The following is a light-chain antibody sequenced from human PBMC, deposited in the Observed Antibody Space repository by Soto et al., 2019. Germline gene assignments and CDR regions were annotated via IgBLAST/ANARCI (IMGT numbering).Light chain of an antibody. V-gene: IGKV3-11*01. J-gene: IGKJ5*01. CDR3: QQRHMWPIT. CDR2: DAY. CDR1: QSFRGL. Sequence: VLTQSPVTLSLSPVERATLSCRASQSFRGLLAWYQQKPGQAPRLLIYDAYNRATGIPPRFSGSGSGTDFTLTISSLEPEDSAVYYCQQRHMWPITFGQGTRPEI.